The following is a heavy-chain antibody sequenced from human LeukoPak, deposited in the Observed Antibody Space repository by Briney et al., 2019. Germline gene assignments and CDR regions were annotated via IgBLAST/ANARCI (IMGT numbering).Heavy chain of an antibody. D-gene: IGHD6-13*01. CDR2: ISYSGIT. CDR1: GVSISNYF. J-gene: IGHJ5*02. V-gene: IGHV4-59*08. CDR3: AGDIAAINLPGSRLDP. Sequence: SETLSRTGTGSGVSISNYFWSWLRQAPGNGLESSGDISYSGITNYNTSLKSRVTISVDPCKTQSSLRPRSVTAGDSAVYLCAGDIAAINLPGSRLDPWGPGTLVTVSS.